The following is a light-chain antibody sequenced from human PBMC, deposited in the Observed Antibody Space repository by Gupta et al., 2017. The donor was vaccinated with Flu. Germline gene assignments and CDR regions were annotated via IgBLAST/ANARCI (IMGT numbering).Light chain of an antibody. V-gene: IGLV3-21*02. CDR1: DIGSKS. CDR3: QVWDSDGDFV. Sequence: SSVLTQSPSLSVAPGQTARIPCGENDIGSKSVHWYQQKPGQAPVLVVYNDNDRPSGIPERFSGSNSGNTATLAISRVEAEDEADYYCQVWDSDGDFVFGTGIKVTVL. J-gene: IGLJ1*01. CDR2: NDN.